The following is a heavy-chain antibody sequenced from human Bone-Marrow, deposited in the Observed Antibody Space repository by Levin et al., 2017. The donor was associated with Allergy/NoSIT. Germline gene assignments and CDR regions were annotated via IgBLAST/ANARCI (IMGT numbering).Heavy chain of an antibody. CDR2: ISFTGGT. J-gene: IGHJ4*02. CDR1: GFTFSTYA. V-gene: IGHV3-23*01. CDR3: AKLPGNCVTTICYNYIDY. Sequence: AGGSLRLSCEASGFTFSTYAMTWVRQAPGKGLEWVSGISFTGGTVHADSVKGRFTISRDNSKNTLYLQMNSLRAEDTAVYYCAKLPGNCVTTICYNYIDYWGQGTLVTVSS. D-gene: IGHD2-2*02.